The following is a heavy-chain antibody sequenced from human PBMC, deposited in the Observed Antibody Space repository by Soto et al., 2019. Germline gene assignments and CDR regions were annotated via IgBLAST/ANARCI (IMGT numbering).Heavy chain of an antibody. CDR2: IIANGGT. Sequence: PGGSLRLSCSASGVTFNHYAMSWVRQAPGKGLEWVSIIIANGGTFYADSVKGRFTISRDNSKNTVYLQMSSLRVEDTAIYYCAKDYTVAADPSSVILFDYWGQGALVTVSS. CDR1: GVTFNHYA. V-gene: IGHV3-23*01. J-gene: IGHJ4*02. D-gene: IGHD2-15*01. CDR3: AKDYTVAADPSSVILFDY.